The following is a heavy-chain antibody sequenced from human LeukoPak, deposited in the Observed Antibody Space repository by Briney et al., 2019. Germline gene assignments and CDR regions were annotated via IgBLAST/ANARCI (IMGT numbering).Heavy chain of an antibody. CDR3: ASYYASGVSAYNYYGMDV. V-gene: IGHV4-38-2*01. Sequence: SETLSLTCAVSGYSISSGYYWGWIRQPPGKGLEWIGSMSHNRGTYYDPSLKSRVTISMDTSKNQFSLRLSSVTAADTAVYYCASYYASGVSAYNYYGMDVWGKGTTVTVSS. J-gene: IGHJ6*04. CDR2: MSHNRGT. D-gene: IGHD3-10*01. CDR1: GYSISSGYY.